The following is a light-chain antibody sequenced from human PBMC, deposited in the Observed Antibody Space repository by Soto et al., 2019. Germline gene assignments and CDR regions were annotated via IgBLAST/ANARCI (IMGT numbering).Light chain of an antibody. Sequence: EIVLTQSPGTLSLSPGERATLSCRASQSVSSSYLAWYQQKPGQAPRLLIYGASSRATGITDRFSGCGSGIDFTLTISRLGPEEFAVYYCQQYGSSPFGQGTRLEIK. V-gene: IGKV3-20*01. J-gene: IGKJ5*01. CDR3: QQYGSSP. CDR1: QSVSSSY. CDR2: GAS.